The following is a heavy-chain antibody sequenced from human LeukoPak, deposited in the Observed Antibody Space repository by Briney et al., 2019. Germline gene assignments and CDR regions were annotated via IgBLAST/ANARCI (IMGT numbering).Heavy chain of an antibody. V-gene: IGHV3-30*18. CDR2: ISYDGSNK. Sequence: PGGSLRLSCAASGFTFSSYGMHWVRQAPGKGLEWVAVISYDGSNKYYADSVKGRFTISRDNSKNTLYLQMNSLRAEDTAVYYCAKDGRITMVRELSASWGQGTLVTVSS. D-gene: IGHD3-10*01. J-gene: IGHJ5*02. CDR1: GFTFSSYG. CDR3: AKDGRITMVRELSAS.